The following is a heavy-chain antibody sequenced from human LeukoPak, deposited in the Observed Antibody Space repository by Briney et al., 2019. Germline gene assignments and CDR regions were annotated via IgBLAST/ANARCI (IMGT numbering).Heavy chain of an antibody. J-gene: IGHJ5*02. V-gene: IGHV4-59*11. Sequence: PSETLSLTCPDSGGSISSHFWTWIRQPPGKGLESIGDIHYSGNTKYNPSRKTRVTISVDTSKNELSLKLSSVTAADTAVHYCARDFLECSRASCLNWFDPWGQGTLVTVSS. D-gene: IGHD2-2*01. CDR1: GGSISSHF. CDR2: IHYSGNT. CDR3: ARDFLECSRASCLNWFDP.